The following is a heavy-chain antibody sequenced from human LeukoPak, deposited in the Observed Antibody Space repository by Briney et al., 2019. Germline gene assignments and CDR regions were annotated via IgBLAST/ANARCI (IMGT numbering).Heavy chain of an antibody. CDR2: IDPSDSST. CDR1: GFTFTSYW. CDR3: ARHVYYDSRRGLDC. V-gene: IGHV5-10-1*01. D-gene: IGHD3-22*01. Sequence: GESLKISSKASGFTFTSYWISWVRPMPGKGLEWMGRIDPSDSSTNYSPSFQGHVTISADQSITTAYLQWTSLKASDTAMYYCARHVYYDSRRGLDCWGQGALVTVSS. J-gene: IGHJ4*02.